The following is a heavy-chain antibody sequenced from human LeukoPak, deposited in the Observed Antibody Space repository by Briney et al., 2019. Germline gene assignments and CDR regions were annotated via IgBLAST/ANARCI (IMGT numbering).Heavy chain of an antibody. J-gene: IGHJ6*02. CDR3: ATHGAKYQLPNPYYYYPMDV. CDR1: RFTFSSYA. D-gene: IGHD2-2*01. Sequence: PGGSLRLSCAASRFTFSSYAMSWVRQAPGKGLEWVSVISGHGDTTNYADSVKGRFTISRDNSKNTLFLQMNSLRAEDTALYYCATHGAKYQLPNPYYYYPMDVWGPGTTVTVSS. V-gene: IGHV3-23*01. CDR2: ISGHGDTT.